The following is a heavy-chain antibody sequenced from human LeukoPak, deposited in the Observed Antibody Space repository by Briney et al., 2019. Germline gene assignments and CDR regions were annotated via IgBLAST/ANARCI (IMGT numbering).Heavy chain of an antibody. J-gene: IGHJ3*01. CDR3: ARVIGWDEPFDL. CDR2: ISGSGGST. CDR1: GFTFSTYA. V-gene: IGHV3-23*01. Sequence: GGSLRLSCAAFGFTFSTYAMSWVRQTPGKGLEWVSSISGSGGSTYYADSVKGRFTISRDNAKNTLYLQMNSLRAEDTAIYYCARVIGWDEPFDLWGQGTMVTVSS. D-gene: IGHD1-26*01.